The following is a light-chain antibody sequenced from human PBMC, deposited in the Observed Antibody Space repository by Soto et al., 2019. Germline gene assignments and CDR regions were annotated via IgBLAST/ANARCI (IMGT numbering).Light chain of an antibody. Sequence: EIVLTQSPGTLSLSPGERATLSCRASQSVSSSYLAWYQQKPGQAPRLLIYGASSRATGIPDRFSGSGSGTDFTLTISRLEPEDFAVYYCQQYGRSPAPWTFGQGTKVEIK. V-gene: IGKV3-20*01. CDR3: QQYGRSPAPWT. CDR1: QSVSSSY. CDR2: GAS. J-gene: IGKJ1*01.